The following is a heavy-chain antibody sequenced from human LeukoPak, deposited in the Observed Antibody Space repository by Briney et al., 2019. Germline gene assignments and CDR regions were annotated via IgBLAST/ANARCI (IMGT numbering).Heavy chain of an antibody. Sequence: SETLSLTCTVSGGSISSSSYYWGWIRQPPGKGLEWIGSIYYSGSTYYNPSLKSRVTISVDMSKNQFSLKLSSVTAADTAVYYCARVVAYCSSTSCYNYMDVWGKGTTVTVSS. CDR3: ARVVAYCSSTSCYNYMDV. V-gene: IGHV4-39*07. D-gene: IGHD2-2*02. CDR2: IYYSGST. J-gene: IGHJ6*03. CDR1: GGSISSSSYY.